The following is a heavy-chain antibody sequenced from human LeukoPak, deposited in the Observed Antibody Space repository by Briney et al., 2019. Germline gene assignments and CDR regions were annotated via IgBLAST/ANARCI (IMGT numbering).Heavy chain of an antibody. V-gene: IGHV1-18*01. D-gene: IGHD2-2*01. CDR1: GYTFTSYG. Sequence: GASVKVPCKASGYTFTSYGISWVRQAPGQGLEWMGWISAYNGNTNYAQKLQGRVTMTTDTSTSTAYMELRSLRSDDTAVYYCAKLGYCSSTSCYAPDYWGQGTLVTVSS. CDR2: ISAYNGNT. J-gene: IGHJ4*02. CDR3: AKLGYCSSTSCYAPDY.